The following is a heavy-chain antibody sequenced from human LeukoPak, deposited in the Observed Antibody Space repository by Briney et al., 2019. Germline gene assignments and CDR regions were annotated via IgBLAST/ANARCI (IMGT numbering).Heavy chain of an antibody. J-gene: IGHJ4*02. CDR1: GGTFSSYA. CDR3: ARRDINGTWFDY. CDR2: IIPIFGTA. V-gene: IGHV1-69*05. D-gene: IGHD1-7*01. Sequence: GASVKVSCKASGGTFSSYAISWVRQAPGQGLEWMGGIIPIFGTANYAQKFQGRVTITTDESTSTAYMELSSLRSEDTAVYYCARRDINGTWFDYWGQGTLVTVSS.